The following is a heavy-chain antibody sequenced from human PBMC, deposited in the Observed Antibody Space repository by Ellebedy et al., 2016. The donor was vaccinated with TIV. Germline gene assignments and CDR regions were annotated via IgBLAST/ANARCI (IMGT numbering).Heavy chain of an antibody. J-gene: IGHJ3*02. Sequence: MPGGSLRLSCTVSGGSISSYYWSWIRQPPGKGLEWIGYIYYSGSTNYNPSLKSRVTISVDTSKNQFSLKLSSVTAADTAVYYCARDRYYDFWSGYSADAFDIWGQGTMVTVSS. CDR3: ARDRYYDFWSGYSADAFDI. D-gene: IGHD3-3*01. V-gene: IGHV4-59*01. CDR2: IYYSGST. CDR1: GGSISSYY.